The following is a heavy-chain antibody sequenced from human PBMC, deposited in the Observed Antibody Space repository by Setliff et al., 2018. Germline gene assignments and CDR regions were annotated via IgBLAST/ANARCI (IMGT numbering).Heavy chain of an antibody. J-gene: IGHJ4*02. V-gene: IGHV1-18*01. D-gene: IGHD3-16*01. CDR2: ISPYSGET. Sequence: ASVKVSCKASGGTLSNYAISWIRQAPGQGLEWMGWISPYSGETNYAQKFQDRLTVTADTSSKTTYMELRSLTSDDTAVYFCTRSRGPRVVLAADFDFWGQGTLVTVSS. CDR1: GGTLSNYA. CDR3: TRSRGPRVVLAADFDF.